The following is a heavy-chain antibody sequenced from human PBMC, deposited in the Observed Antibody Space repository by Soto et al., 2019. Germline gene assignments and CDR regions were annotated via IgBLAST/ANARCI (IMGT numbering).Heavy chain of an antibody. CDR2: IIPIFGTA. D-gene: IGHD2-21*02. CDR1: GGTVSSYA. V-gene: IGHV1-69*06. J-gene: IGHJ3*02. Sequence: SVKVSCKASGGTVSSYAISWVRQAPGQGLEWMGGIIPIFGTANYAQKFQGRVTITADKSTSTAYMELSSLRSEDTAVYYCAREEARVVVTAITPNAFDIWGQGTMVTVSS. CDR3: AREEARVVVTAITPNAFDI.